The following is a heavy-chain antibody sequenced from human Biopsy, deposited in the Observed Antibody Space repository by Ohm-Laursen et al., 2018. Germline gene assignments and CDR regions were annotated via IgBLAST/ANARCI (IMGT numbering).Heavy chain of an antibody. V-gene: IGHV4-39*01. CDR1: SNY. CDR2: IFYSGII. Sequence: SNYWAWLRQPPGKGLEWIGSIFYSGIIYYNPSLKSRVSISVDTSKNQFSLNLNSVTAADTAVYYCARHPTGFWFDPWGQGTLVIVSS. CDR3: ARHPTGFWFDP. J-gene: IGHJ5*02.